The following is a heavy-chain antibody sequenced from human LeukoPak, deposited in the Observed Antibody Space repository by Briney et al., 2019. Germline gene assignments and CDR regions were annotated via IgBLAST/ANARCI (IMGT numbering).Heavy chain of an antibody. Sequence: SETLSLTCTVSGGSISSGGYYWSWIRQHPGKGLEWIGYIYYSGSTYYNPSLKSRVTISVDTSKNQFSLKLSSVTAADTAVYYCARCYCSSTSCPIDYWGQGTLVTVSS. CDR2: IYYSGST. CDR3: ARCYCSSTSCPIDY. V-gene: IGHV4-61*08. CDR1: GGSISSGGYY. J-gene: IGHJ4*02. D-gene: IGHD2-2*01.